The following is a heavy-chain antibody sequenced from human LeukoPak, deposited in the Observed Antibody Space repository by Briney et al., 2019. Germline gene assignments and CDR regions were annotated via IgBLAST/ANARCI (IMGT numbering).Heavy chain of an antibody. V-gene: IGHV4-39*07. CDR2: IYHSGST. J-gene: IGHJ5*02. Sequence: SETLSPTCTVSGGSISSSSYYWGWIRQPPGKGLEWIVEIYHSGSTNYNPSLKSRVTISVDKSKNQFSLKLSSVTAADTAVYYWARHTNPRSYYDSSGYRTWGQGTLVTVSS. CDR1: GGSISSSSYY. CDR3: ARHTNPRSYYDSSGYRT. D-gene: IGHD3-22*01.